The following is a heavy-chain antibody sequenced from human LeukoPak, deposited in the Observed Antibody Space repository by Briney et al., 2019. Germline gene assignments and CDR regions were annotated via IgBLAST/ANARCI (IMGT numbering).Heavy chain of an antibody. CDR2: ISPNNGGT. Sequence: ASVKISCKASGYTFSAYYIHWVRQAPGQGLEWMAWISPNNGGTNYAQKFQGRVTMTRDTSTTTAYMELNSLRSDDTAVYYCARDWAIVGATLSFDYWGQGTLVTVSS. J-gene: IGHJ4*02. V-gene: IGHV1-2*02. CDR3: ARDWAIVGATLSFDY. D-gene: IGHD1-26*01. CDR1: GYTFSAYY.